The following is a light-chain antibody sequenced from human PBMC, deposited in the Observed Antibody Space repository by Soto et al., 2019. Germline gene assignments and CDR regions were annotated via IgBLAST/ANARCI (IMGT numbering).Light chain of an antibody. CDR3: SSSTTTRWV. J-gene: IGLJ1*01. Sequence: QSALTQPASVSGSPGQSITISCTGTSSDVGRYNYVSWYQHHPVKAPQVVIYGVSNRPSGVSNRFSGSKSGNTASLTISGLQAEDEADYSCSSSTTTRWVFGTGTKVTVL. V-gene: IGLV2-14*01. CDR2: GVS. CDR1: SSDVGRYNY.